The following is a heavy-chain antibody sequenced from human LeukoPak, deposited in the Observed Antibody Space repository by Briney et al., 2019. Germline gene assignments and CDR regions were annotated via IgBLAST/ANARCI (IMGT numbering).Heavy chain of an antibody. V-gene: IGHV4-59*02. J-gene: IGHJ1*01. Sequence: SETLSLTCSVSGGSVGSNYWSWVRQPPGKGLEWIGYISYSGATKSNPSLKSRLSMSVNTSKNQCSLMLTSVTAADTAVYYCARGLGWHPHWGQG. D-gene: IGHD3-10*01. CDR2: ISYSGAT. CDR3: ARGLGWHPH. CDR1: GGSVGSNY.